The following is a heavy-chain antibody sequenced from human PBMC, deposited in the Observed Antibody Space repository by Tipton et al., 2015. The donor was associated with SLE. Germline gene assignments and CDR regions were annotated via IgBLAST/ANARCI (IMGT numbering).Heavy chain of an antibody. CDR3: ARQGYYDILTGYYDWFDP. CDR2: INYSGST. Sequence: TLSLTCSVSGVSISTSRYYWSWIRQPPGKGLEWIGEINYSGSTNYNPSLKSRVAISVDTSKNQFSLKLSSVTAADTAVYYCARQGYYDILTGYYDWFDPWGQGTLVTVSS. CDR1: GVSISTSRYY. V-gene: IGHV4-39*01. D-gene: IGHD3-9*01. J-gene: IGHJ5*02.